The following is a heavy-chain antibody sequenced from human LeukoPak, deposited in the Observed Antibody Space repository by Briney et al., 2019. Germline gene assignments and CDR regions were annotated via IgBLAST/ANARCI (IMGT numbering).Heavy chain of an antibody. CDR2: MFHSGST. V-gene: IGHV4-38-2*02. CDR3: ARFGTRDNCCHPGVDT. Sequence: PSETLSLTCTVSGYSLSSGFYWGWIRQPPGKGLEWIATMFHSGSTYYNPSLESRVTISMDTSKNQFSLWLISVTAADTALYYCARFGTRDNCCHPGVDTWGQGTPVTVSS. J-gene: IGHJ5*02. D-gene: IGHD1-1*01. CDR1: GYSLSSGFY.